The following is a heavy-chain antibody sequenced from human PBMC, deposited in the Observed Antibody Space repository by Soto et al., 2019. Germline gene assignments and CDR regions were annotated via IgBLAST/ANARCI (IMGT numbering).Heavy chain of an antibody. V-gene: IGHV1-69*13. Sequence: SVKVSCKASGGTFSSYAISWVRQAPGQGLEWMGGIIPIFGTANYAQKFQGRVTITADESTSTAYMELSSLRASDTAMYYCARFPHSYYYGSGRDYYYGMDVWGQGTTVTVSS. D-gene: IGHD3-10*01. CDR1: GGTFSSYA. J-gene: IGHJ6*02. CDR3: ARFPHSYYYGSGRDYYYGMDV. CDR2: IIPIFGTA.